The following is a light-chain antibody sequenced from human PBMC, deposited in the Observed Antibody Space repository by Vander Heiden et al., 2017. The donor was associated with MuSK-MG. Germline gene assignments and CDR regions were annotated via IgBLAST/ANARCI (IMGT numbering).Light chain of an antibody. CDR1: SSNSASNY. CDR3: AAWDDSLSGVV. Sequence: QSVLTQPPSASGTPGQRVTISCSGSSSNSASNYVYWYQQSPGPAPKLLIYRNNQRPSGGPDRFSGSKSGNSASLAISGLRSEDEANYYCAAWDDSLSGVVFGGGTKLTVL. CDR2: RNN. V-gene: IGLV1-47*01. J-gene: IGLJ2*01.